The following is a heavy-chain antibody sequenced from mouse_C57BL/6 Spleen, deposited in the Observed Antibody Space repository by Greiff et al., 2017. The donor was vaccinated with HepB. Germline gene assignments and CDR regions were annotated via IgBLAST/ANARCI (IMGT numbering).Heavy chain of an antibody. Sequence: EVKLVESGPGLVKPSQSLSLTCSVTGYSITSGYYWNWIRQFPGNKLEWMGYISYDGSNNYNPSLKNRISITRDTSKNQFFLKLNSVTTEDTATYYCAISYSYYYAMDYWGQGTSVTVSS. V-gene: IGHV3-6*01. J-gene: IGHJ4*01. CDR2: ISYDGSN. D-gene: IGHD1-1*01. CDR3: AISYSYYYAMDY. CDR1: GYSITSGYY.